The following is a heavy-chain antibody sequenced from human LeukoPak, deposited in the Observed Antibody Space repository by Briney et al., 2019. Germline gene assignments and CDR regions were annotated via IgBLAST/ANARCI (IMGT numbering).Heavy chain of an antibody. Sequence: GGSLRLSCAASGFTFSNYAMSWVRQAPGKGLEWVSGVSSTGDSTYSADSVKGRFTISRDNSKNTLYLQMNSLRAEDTAVYYCARGLSGAFDIWGQGTMVTVSS. CDR3: ARGLSGAFDI. D-gene: IGHD6-25*01. CDR2: VSSTGDST. J-gene: IGHJ3*02. CDR1: GFTFSNYA. V-gene: IGHV3-23*01.